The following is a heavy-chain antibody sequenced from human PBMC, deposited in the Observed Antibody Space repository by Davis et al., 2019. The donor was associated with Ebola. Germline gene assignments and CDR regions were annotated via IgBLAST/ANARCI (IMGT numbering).Heavy chain of an antibody. J-gene: IGHJ4*02. D-gene: IGHD3-22*01. CDR1: GGTFSSYA. V-gene: IGHV1-69*04. Sequence: AASVKVSCKASGGTFSSYAISWVRQAPGQGLEWMGRIIPILGIANYAQKFQGRVTITADKSTSTAYMELSSLRSEDTAVYYCARVGYYYDSSGYYGWGQGTLVTVSS. CDR3: ARVGYYYDSSGYYG. CDR2: IIPILGIA.